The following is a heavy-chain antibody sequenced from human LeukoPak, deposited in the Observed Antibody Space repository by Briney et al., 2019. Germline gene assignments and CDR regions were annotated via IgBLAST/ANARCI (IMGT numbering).Heavy chain of an antibody. CDR3: ARVKPSIAIFGVVTPNWFDP. CDR2: INHSGSA. D-gene: IGHD3-3*01. J-gene: IGHJ5*02. CDR1: GGSFSGYL. Sequence: PSETLSLTCGVYGGSFSGYLWNWIRQPPGKGLEWLGEINHSGSANYHPSLKSRVTISVDTSKNQVSLSLSSVTAADTAVYYCARVKPSIAIFGVVTPNWFDPWGQGTLVTVSS. V-gene: IGHV4-34*01.